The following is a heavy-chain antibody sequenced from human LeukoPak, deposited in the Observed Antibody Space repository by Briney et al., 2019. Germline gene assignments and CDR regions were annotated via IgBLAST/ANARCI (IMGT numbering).Heavy chain of an antibody. J-gene: IGHJ3*02. V-gene: IGHV3-7*01. CDR2: INQDGSYK. D-gene: IGHD3-22*01. CDR1: GFTLSNYY. CDR3: ARQAYYDSSDSTGAFDI. Sequence: QPGGSLRLSCAASGFTLSNYYMTWVRQAPGKGLEWVANINQDGSYKYYVDSVKGRFTISRDNAKNSLYLQMNSLRAEDTAVYYCARQAYYDSSDSTGAFDIWGQGTMVAVSS.